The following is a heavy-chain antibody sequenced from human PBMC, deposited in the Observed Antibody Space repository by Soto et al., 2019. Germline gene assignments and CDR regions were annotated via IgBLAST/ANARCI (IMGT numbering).Heavy chain of an antibody. D-gene: IGHD3-10*01. V-gene: IGHV3-30*18. CDR3: AKELRRPFRGRPISTYGMDV. CDR1: GFTFSSYG. J-gene: IGHJ6*02. Sequence: QVQLVESGGGVVQPGRSLRLSCAASGFTFSSYGMHWVRQAPGKGLEWVAVISYDGSNKYYADSVKGRFTISRDNSKNTLYLQMNSLRAEDTAVYYCAKELRRPFRGRPISTYGMDVWGQGTTVTVSS. CDR2: ISYDGSNK.